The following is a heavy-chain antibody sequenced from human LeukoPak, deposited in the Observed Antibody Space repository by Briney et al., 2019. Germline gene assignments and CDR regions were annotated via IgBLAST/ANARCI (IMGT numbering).Heavy chain of an antibody. CDR2: INPNSGGT. J-gene: IGHJ5*02. D-gene: IGHD6-13*01. V-gene: IGHV1-2*02. CDR1: GYTFTGYY. Sequence: ASVKVSCKASGYTFTGYYMHWVRQAPGQGLEWMGWINPNSGGTNYAQKFQGRVTMTRDTSISTAYMELSRLRSDDTAVYYCARDAEIAAAAEENWFDPWGQGTLVTVSS. CDR3: ARDAEIAAAAEENWFDP.